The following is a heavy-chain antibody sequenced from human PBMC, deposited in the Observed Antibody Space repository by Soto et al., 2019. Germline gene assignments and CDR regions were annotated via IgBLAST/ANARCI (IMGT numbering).Heavy chain of an antibody. CDR1: GFTVSSNY. CDR3: AFGEESRYYYYGMDV. CDR2: ISGSGGST. V-gene: IGHV3-53*03. Sequence: PGGSLRLSCAASGFTVSSNYMSWVRQAPGKGLEWVSVISGSGGSTYYADSVKGRFTISRDNAKNSLYLQMNSLRAEDTAVYYCAFGEESRYYYYGMDVWGQGTTVTVSS. D-gene: IGHD3-10*01. J-gene: IGHJ6*02.